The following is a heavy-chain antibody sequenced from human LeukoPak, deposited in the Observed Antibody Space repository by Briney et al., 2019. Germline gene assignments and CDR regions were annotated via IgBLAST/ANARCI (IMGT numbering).Heavy chain of an antibody. Sequence: SETLSLTCTVSGGPISSYYWSWIRQPAGKGLEWIGRIHTSGTTNYNPSLKSRVTMSVDTSKNQFSLKRNSVTAADAAVYYCARDPNSALWGQGTLVTVSS. CDR1: GGPISSYY. J-gene: IGHJ4*02. CDR2: IHTSGTT. D-gene: IGHD4-23*01. V-gene: IGHV4-4*07. CDR3: ARDPNSAL.